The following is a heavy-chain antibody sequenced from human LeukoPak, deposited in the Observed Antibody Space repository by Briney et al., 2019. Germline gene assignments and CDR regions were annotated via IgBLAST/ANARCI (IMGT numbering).Heavy chain of an antibody. D-gene: IGHD5-24*01. J-gene: IGHJ4*02. Sequence: GGSLRLSCAASGFTFIKYSMAWVRQAPGKGLEWVSYISSSGSTIYYADSVKGRFTISRDNAKNSLFLQMNSLRAEDTAVYYCAREGDGYNSPIDYWGQGTLVTVSS. CDR2: ISSSGSTI. CDR3: AREGDGYNSPIDY. V-gene: IGHV3-48*04. CDR1: GFTFIKYS.